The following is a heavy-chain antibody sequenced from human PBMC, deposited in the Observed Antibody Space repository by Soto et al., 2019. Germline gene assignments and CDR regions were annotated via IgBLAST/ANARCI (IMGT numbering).Heavy chain of an antibody. CDR3: ARGRLLRRKGIPGYGDYGAYYYYMDV. J-gene: IGHJ6*03. Sequence: GSLRLSCAASGFTFSSYGMHWVRQAPGKGLEWVAVIWYDGSNKYYADSVKGRFTISRDNSKNTLYLQMNSLRAEDTAVYYCARGRLLRRKGIPGYGDYGAYYYYMDVWGKGTTVTVSS. V-gene: IGHV3-33*08. CDR1: GFTFSSYG. CDR2: IWYDGSNK. D-gene: IGHD4-17*01.